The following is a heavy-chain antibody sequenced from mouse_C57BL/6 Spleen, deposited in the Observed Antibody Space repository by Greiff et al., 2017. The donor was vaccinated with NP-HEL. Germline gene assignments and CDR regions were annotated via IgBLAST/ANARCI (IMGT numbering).Heavy chain of an antibody. CDR2: IYPGGGYT. J-gene: IGHJ4*01. CDR1: GYTFTNYW. V-gene: IGHV1-63*01. CDR3: ARGSAMDY. Sequence: VQLQQSGAELVRPGTSLKMSCTASGYTFTNYWIGWAQQRPGHGLEWVGDIYPGGGYTYYTEKLKGQVTLTADKSSSTAYMQSSSLTSDDSASYYCARGSAMDYWGKGTSVTVSS.